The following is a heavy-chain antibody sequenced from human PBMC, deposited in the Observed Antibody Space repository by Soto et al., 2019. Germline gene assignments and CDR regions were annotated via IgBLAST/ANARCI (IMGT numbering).Heavy chain of an antibody. CDR3: AKRHSMKLVDY. Sequence: QVQLVESGGGVVQPGRSLRLSCAASVFTFSSYGMHWVRQAPGKGLEWVAVISYDGINKYYADSVKVRFTISRDNSKNTLYQQMNSLRAEDTAGDYWAKRHSMKLVDYWGQGTLVTVSS. CDR2: ISYDGINK. CDR1: VFTFSSYG. V-gene: IGHV3-30*18. J-gene: IGHJ4*02. D-gene: IGHD4-4*01.